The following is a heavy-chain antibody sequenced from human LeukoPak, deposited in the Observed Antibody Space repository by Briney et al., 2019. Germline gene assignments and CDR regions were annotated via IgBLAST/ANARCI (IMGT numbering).Heavy chain of an antibody. Sequence: ASVKVSCKASGYSFTSYYMHWVRQAPGQGLEWMGIINPSGGSTSYAQKFQGRVTMTTDTSTSTAYMELRSLRSDDTAVYYCARVQPHRIYYDNSDYPTRNDYWGQGTLVTVSS. V-gene: IGHV1-46*01. CDR2: INPSGGST. CDR1: GYSFTSYY. D-gene: IGHD3-22*01. J-gene: IGHJ4*02. CDR3: ARVQPHRIYYDNSDYPTRNDY.